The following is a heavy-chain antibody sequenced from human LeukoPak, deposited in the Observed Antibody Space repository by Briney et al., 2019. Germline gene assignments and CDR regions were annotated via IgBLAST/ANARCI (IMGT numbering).Heavy chain of an antibody. Sequence: PGRSLRLSCAASGFTFSSYAMHWVRQAPGKGLEWVAVISYDGSNKYYADSVKGRFTISRDNSKNTLYLQMNSLRAEDTAVYYCASAGGSSGWYVWYFDYWGQGTLVTVSS. V-gene: IGHV3-30*01. CDR3: ASAGGSSGWYVWYFDY. D-gene: IGHD6-19*01. CDR2: ISYDGSNK. CDR1: GFTFSSYA. J-gene: IGHJ4*02.